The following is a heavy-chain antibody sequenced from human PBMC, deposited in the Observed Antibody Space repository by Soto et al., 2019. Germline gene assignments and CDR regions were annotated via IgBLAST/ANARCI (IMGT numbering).Heavy chain of an antibody. CDR3: ARGPLAIFGVVTSDWYFDL. Sequence: QVQLVQSGAEVKKPGSSVKVSCKASGGTFSSYAISWVRQAPGQGLEWMGGIIPIFGTANYAQKFQGRVTITADESTSTAHMELSSLRSEDTAVYYCARGPLAIFGVVTSDWYFDLWGRGTLVTVSS. CDR1: GGTFSSYA. D-gene: IGHD3-3*01. J-gene: IGHJ2*01. V-gene: IGHV1-69*01. CDR2: IIPIFGTA.